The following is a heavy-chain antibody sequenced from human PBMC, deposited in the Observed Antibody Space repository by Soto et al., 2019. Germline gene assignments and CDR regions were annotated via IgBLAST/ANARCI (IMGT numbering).Heavy chain of an antibody. CDR2: ISSSSSYI. CDR3: AREGPPLTPIGSGYSDY. Sequence: CAASGFTFSSYSMNWVRQAPGKWLEWVSSISSSSSYIYYADSVKGRFTISRDNAKNSLYLQMNSLRAEDTAVYYCAREGPPLTPIGSGYSDYWGQGTLVTVSS. V-gene: IGHV3-21*01. J-gene: IGHJ4*02. CDR1: GFTFSSYS. D-gene: IGHD3-22*01.